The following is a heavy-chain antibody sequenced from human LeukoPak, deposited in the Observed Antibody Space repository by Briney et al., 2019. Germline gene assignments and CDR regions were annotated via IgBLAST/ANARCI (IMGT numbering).Heavy chain of an antibody. Sequence: GGSLRLSCAASRFTFSSYSVNWVRQAPGKGLEWVSSISSSSSYIYYADSLKGRFTISRDNSKNTLYLQMNSLRAEDTAVYYCARDLYGSGSYYIVWGQGTLVTVSS. CDR2: ISSSSSYI. V-gene: IGHV3-21*01. CDR3: ARDLYGSGSYYIV. J-gene: IGHJ4*02. CDR1: RFTFSSYS. D-gene: IGHD3-10*01.